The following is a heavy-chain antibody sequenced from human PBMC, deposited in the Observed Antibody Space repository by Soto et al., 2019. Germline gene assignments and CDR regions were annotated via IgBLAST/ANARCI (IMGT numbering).Heavy chain of an antibody. J-gene: IGHJ5*02. CDR3: AKDQGILFAPNWFDP. CDR1: GFTFSSYG. CDR2: ISYDGSNK. V-gene: IGHV3-30*18. D-gene: IGHD2-15*01. Sequence: QVQLVESGGGVVQPGRSLRLSCAASGFTFSSYGMHWVRQAPGKGLEGVAVISYDGSNKYYADSVKGRFTIPRDNSKFTLYLQMNSLRAEDTAVYYCAKDQGILFAPNWFDPWGQGTLVTVSS.